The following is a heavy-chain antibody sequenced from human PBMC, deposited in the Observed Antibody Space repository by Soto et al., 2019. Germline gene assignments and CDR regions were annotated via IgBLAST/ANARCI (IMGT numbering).Heavy chain of an antibody. CDR1: GGSFSGYY. D-gene: IGHD4-4*01. Sequence: PSETLSLTCAVYGGSFSGYYWSWIRQPPGKGLEWIGEINHSGSTNYNPSLKSRVTISVDTSKNQFSLKLSSVTAADTAVYYCARGSKYGAYFDYWGQGTLVTVS. J-gene: IGHJ4*02. CDR2: INHSGST. CDR3: ARGSKYGAYFDY. V-gene: IGHV4-34*01.